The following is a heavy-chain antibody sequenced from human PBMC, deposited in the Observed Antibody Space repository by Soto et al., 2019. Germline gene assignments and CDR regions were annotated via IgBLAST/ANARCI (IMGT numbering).Heavy chain of an antibody. Sequence: QEQLVESGGGLVKPGGSLRLSCVASRFTFSDHYMTWIRQAPGKGLEWVSYISKSNSDTNYADSVRGRFTISRDNAKNSLYLQMDSLRAEDTAMYYCGRGHYGLDVWGQGTTVTVSS. CDR1: RFTFSDHY. CDR2: ISKSNSDT. V-gene: IGHV3-11*05. CDR3: GRGHYGLDV. J-gene: IGHJ6*02.